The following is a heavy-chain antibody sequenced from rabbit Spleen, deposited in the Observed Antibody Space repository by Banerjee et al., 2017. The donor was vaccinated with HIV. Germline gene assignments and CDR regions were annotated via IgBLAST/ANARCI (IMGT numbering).Heavy chain of an antibody. D-gene: IGHD3-1*01. Sequence: QSLEESGGDLVKPEGSLTLTCTVSGFSFSNTVYMSWVRQAPGKGLEWIGCINTGGGDTYYASWAKGRFTISKTSSTTVTLQMTSLTAADTATYFCGRHVAAIDLWGQGTLVTVS. J-gene: IGHJ4*01. V-gene: IGHV1S40*01. CDR1: GFSFSNTVY. CDR2: INTGGGDT. CDR3: GRHVAAIDL.